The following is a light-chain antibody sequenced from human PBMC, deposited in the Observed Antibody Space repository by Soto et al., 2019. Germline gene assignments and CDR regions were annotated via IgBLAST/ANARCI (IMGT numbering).Light chain of an antibody. J-gene: IGLJ1*01. CDR3: ASYTSSPSYV. CDR1: SSDVGGYNY. CDR2: EVS. Sequence: QSALTQPASVSGSPGQSITISCTGTSSDVGGYNYVSWYQQHPGRAPHLMIYEVSNRPSGVSNRFSGSKSGNTASLTISGLQAEDEADYYCASYTSSPSYVFGTGTKVTVL. V-gene: IGLV2-14*01.